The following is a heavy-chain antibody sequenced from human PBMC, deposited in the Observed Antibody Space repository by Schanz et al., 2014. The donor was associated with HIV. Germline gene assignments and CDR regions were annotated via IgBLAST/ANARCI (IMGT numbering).Heavy chain of an antibody. V-gene: IGHV3-33*01. D-gene: IGHD3-3*01. Sequence: VQLLDSGGGLVQPGGSLRVSCAASGFTFSSYGMHWVRQAPGKGLEWVAVIWFDGRNKYYGDSVKGRFMISRDNSNNTLYLQMNSLRAEDTAVYFCTRGRFLERGGMDVWGQGTAVTVSS. CDR3: TRGRFLERGGMDV. J-gene: IGHJ6*02. CDR2: IWFDGRNK. CDR1: GFTFSSYG.